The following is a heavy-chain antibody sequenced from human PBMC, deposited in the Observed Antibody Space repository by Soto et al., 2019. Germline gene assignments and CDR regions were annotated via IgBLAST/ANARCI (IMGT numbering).Heavy chain of an antibody. J-gene: IGHJ6*02. D-gene: IGHD2-15*01. V-gene: IGHV3-23*01. CDR1: GFTFSSYA. CDR2: ISGSGGST. Sequence: EVQLLESGGGLVQPGGSLRLSCAASGFTFSSYAMSWVRQAPGKGLEWVSAISGSGGSTYYADSVKGRFTISRDNSKNTLYLQMNSLRAEDTAVYYCAKWMSGGWVNYYYYGMDVWGQGTTVTVSS. CDR3: AKWMSGGWVNYYYYGMDV.